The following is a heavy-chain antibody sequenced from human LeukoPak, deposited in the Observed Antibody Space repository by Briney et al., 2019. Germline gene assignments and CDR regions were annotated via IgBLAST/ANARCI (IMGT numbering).Heavy chain of an antibody. D-gene: IGHD5-12*01. CDR1: GYTFTGYY. V-gene: IGHV1-2*02. CDR2: INPDNGGT. Sequence: ASVQVSCKASGYTFTGYYMHWVRQAPGQGLEWMGWINPDNGGTNYAQNFQGRVTMTRDMSISTAYMELSRLRSDDTAVYYCARDPSNSGYDYLYYFDYWGQGTLVTVSS. J-gene: IGHJ4*02. CDR3: ARDPSNSGYDYLYYFDY.